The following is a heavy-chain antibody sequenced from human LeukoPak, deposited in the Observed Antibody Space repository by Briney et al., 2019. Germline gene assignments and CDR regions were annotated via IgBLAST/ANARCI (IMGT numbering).Heavy chain of an antibody. J-gene: IGHJ4*02. CDR3: ARGHRWLPPDY. V-gene: IGHV4-34*01. CDR2: INHSGST. D-gene: IGHD6-19*01. Sequence: SETLSLTCAVYGGSFSGYYWSWIRQPPGKGLEWIGEINHSGSTNYNPSLKSRVTISVDTSKNQLSLKLSSVTAADTAVYYCARGHRWLPPDYWGQGTLVAVSS. CDR1: GGSFSGYY.